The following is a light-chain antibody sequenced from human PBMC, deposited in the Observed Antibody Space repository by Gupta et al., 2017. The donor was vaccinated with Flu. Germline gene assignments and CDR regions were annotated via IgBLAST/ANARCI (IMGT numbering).Light chain of an antibody. CDR2: EVS. J-gene: IGLJ3*02. V-gene: IGLV2-23*02. CDR3: CSYAGSSTFQWV. CDR1: SSDVGSYNL. Sequence: TIACTGTSSDVGSYNLVSWYQQHPGKAPKLMIYEVSKRPSGVSNRFSGSKSGNTASLTISGLQAEDEADYYCCSYAGSSTFQWVFGGGTKLTVL.